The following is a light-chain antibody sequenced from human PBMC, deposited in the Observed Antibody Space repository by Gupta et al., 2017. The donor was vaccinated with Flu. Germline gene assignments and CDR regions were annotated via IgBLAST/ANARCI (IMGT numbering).Light chain of an antibody. V-gene: IGKV3-20*01. CDR1: QSVASY. Sequence: EIVLTQSPGTLSLSPGERATLSCRASQSVASYLAWYQQKTGQAPRLLIYGASSRATGIPDRFSGSGSGTDFSLTISRLEPEDFAVYYCQHYGTSPTFGQGTKLETK. CDR2: GAS. J-gene: IGKJ2*01. CDR3: QHYGTSPT.